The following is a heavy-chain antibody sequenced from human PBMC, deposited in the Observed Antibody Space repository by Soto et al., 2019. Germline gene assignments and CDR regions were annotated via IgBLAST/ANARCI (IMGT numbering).Heavy chain of an antibody. D-gene: IGHD3-3*01. CDR2: IIPIFGTA. CDR3: ARGPSNYDFWSAHLDV. J-gene: IGHJ6*02. CDR1: GGTFSSYA. V-gene: IGHV1-69*13. Sequence: SVKVSCKASGGTFSSYAISWVRQAPGQGLEWMGGIIPIFGTANYAQKFQGRVTITADESTSTAYMELSSLRSEDTAVYYCARGPSNYDFWSAHLDVWGQGTTVTVSS.